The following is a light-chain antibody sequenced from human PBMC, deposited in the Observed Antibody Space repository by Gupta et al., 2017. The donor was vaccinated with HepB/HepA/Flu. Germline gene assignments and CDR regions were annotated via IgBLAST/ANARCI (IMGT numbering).Light chain of an antibody. Sequence: EVVLTQSPVTLSSSPGEGATLSCRASESVNSNLSWYQQKPGQAPRLLIYDSSTRATGIPARFSGSGSGTEFTLTISSLQSEDFADYYCQEYNNWPPIFTFGPGTKVDIK. CDR3: QEYNNWPPIFT. CDR1: ESVNSN. J-gene: IGKJ3*01. CDR2: DSS. V-gene: IGKV3-15*01.